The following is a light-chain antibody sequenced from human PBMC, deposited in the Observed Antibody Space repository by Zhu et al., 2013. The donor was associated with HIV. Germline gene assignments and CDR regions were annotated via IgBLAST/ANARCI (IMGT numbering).Light chain of an antibody. CDR1: QSVSTY. J-gene: IGKJ1*01. CDR3: QQYGSSFTWT. V-gene: IGKV3-20*01. CDR2: GAS. Sequence: DIVLTQSPGILSLSPGERATLSCRASQSVSTYLAWYQQRPGQPPRLLIYGASTRATGIPDRFSGSGSGTEFSLSISRLEPEDFGLYYCQQYGSSFTWTFGQGTKVEMK.